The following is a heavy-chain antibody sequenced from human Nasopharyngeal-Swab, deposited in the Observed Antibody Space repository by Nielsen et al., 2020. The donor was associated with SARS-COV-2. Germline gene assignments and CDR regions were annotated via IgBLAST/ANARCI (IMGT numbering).Heavy chain of an antibody. V-gene: IGHV3-21*01. J-gene: IGHJ6*02. CDR3: ARDTFGLGVVTGYGMDV. CDR1: AFTFSSYS. CDR2: ISSSSTYI. Sequence: GGSLRLSCAASAFTFSSYSINWVRQAPGKGLEWVSSISSSSTYIYYADSVKGRFTVSRDNAKNSLYLQMNSLRAEDTAIYYCARDTFGLGVVTGYGMDVWGQGTTVTVSS. D-gene: IGHD2-21*02.